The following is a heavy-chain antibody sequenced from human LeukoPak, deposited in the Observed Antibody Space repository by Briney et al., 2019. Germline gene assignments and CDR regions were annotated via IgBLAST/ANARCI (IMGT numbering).Heavy chain of an antibody. V-gene: IGHV1-18*01. CDR1: GYTFTSYG. D-gene: IGHD1-1*01. Sequence: AXVKVSCKASGYTFTSYGISWVRQAPGQGLEWMGWISAYNGNTNYAQKLQGRVTMTTDTSTSTAYMELRSLRSDDTAVYYCARVSGPRALWKGAGAFDIWGQGTMVTVSS. J-gene: IGHJ3*02. CDR2: ISAYNGNT. CDR3: ARVSGPRALWKGAGAFDI.